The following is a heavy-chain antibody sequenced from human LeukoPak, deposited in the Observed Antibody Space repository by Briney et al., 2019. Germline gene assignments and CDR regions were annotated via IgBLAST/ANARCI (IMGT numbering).Heavy chain of an antibody. CDR3: ASPRGWYYGGGGFDY. CDR1: GGTISRSSYF. Sequence: PSETLSLTCTVSGGTISRSSYFWGWIRQPPGKGLEWIGSIYYSGSTYYNPSLKSRVTISVDTSKNQFSLKLSSVTAADTAVYYCASPRGWYYGGGGFDYWGQGTLVTVSS. D-gene: IGHD6-19*01. V-gene: IGHV4-39*07. CDR2: IYYSGST. J-gene: IGHJ4*02.